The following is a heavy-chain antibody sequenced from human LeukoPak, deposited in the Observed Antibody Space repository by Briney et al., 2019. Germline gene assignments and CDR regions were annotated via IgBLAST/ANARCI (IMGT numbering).Heavy chain of an antibody. J-gene: IGHJ3*02. CDR1: GFTFSSYG. CDR2: IWYDGGKK. CDR3: ARIKDIVVGGHGAFDI. Sequence: GGSLRLSCAASGFTFSSYGMHWVRQAPGKGLEWVAVIWYDGGKKYYADSVKGRFTISRDNSKNTLYLQMNSLRAEDTAVYYCARIKDIVVGGHGAFDIWGQGTMVTVSS. D-gene: IGHD2-15*01. V-gene: IGHV3-33*01.